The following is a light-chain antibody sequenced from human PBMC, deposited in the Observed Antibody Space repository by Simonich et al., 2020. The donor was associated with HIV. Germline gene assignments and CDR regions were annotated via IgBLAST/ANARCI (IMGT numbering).Light chain of an antibody. CDR1: QSVAIN. J-gene: IGKJ3*01. Sequence: EIVMTQSPATLSVSPGERATLSCRTSQSVAINLAWYQQKPGQAPRLLIYCASSRATGIPARFSGSGFGTHFTRTISSMQSEDFAVYYCQQYNNWPSPFTFGPGTKVDIK. V-gene: IGKV3-15*01. CDR3: QQYNNWPSPFT. CDR2: CAS.